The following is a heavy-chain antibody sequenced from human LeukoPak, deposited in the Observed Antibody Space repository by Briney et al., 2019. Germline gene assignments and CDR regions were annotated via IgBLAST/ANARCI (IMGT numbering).Heavy chain of an antibody. CDR1: GFTFSSYW. D-gene: IGHD3-16*01. V-gene: IGHV3-7*03. J-gene: IGHJ4*02. CDR2: IKYDGSEK. CDR3: AKGYYDYVWGSYYFDY. Sequence: LPGGSLRLSCAASGFTFSSYWMSWVRQAPGKGLEWVANIKYDGSEKYYVDSVKGRFTISRDNSRDTLYLQMNSLRAEDTAVYYCAKGYYDYVWGSYYFDYWGQGTLVTVSS.